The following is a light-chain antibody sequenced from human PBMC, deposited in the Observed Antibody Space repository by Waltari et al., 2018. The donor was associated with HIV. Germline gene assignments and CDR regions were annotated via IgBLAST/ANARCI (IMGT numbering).Light chain of an antibody. Sequence: QSALTQPASVSGSPGQSITISCTGTSRDVGGYKYVSWYQQHPGKAPKLMIFDVSNRPSGVSNRFSGSKSGNTASLTISGLQAEDEAHYFCSSYSSITALVVFGGGTKVTVL. CDR2: DVS. V-gene: IGLV2-14*03. CDR1: SRDVGGYKY. CDR3: SSYSSITALVV. J-gene: IGLJ2*01.